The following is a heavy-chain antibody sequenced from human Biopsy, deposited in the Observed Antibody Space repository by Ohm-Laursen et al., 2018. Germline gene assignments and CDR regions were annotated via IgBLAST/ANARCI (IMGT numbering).Heavy chain of an antibody. Sequence: SLRLSCAASGFTFSTYWMTWVRQAPGKGLEWVANIKRDGSQSNHADSVKGRFTISRDNAKNSLYLQMNSLRAEDTAVYYCTRDATYYAGTTYYDALDVWGQGTTATVSS. CDR2: IKRDGSQS. D-gene: IGHD2/OR15-2a*01. CDR1: GFTFSTYW. V-gene: IGHV3-7*01. CDR3: TRDATYYAGTTYYDALDV. J-gene: IGHJ3*01.